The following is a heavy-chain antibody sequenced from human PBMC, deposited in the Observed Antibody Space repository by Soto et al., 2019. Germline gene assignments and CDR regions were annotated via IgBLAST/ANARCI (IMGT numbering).Heavy chain of an antibody. V-gene: IGHV4-31*03. J-gene: IGHJ5*02. D-gene: IGHD3-22*01. CDR3: ARDYPYYYDSSGPGA. Sequence: SETLSLTCTVSGGSINTGGYFWTWIRQHPGKGLEWIGYIASSGSTYYNPSLKGRLTIAADTSENQFSLRLTSVTAADTAVYYCARDYPYYYDSSGPGAWGQGTLVTVSS. CDR2: IASSGST. CDR1: GGSINTGGYF.